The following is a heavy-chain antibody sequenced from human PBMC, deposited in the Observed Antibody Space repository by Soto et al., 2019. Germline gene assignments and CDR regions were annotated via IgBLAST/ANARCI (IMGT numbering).Heavy chain of an antibody. J-gene: IGHJ5*02. Sequence: SETLSLTCAVYGGSFSGYYWSWIRQPPGKGLEWIGYIYHSGSTYYNPSLKSRVTISVDRSKNQFSLKLSSVTAADTAVYYCARGLSSSGNWFDPWGQGTLVTVSS. CDR1: GGSFSGYY. CDR2: IYHSGST. D-gene: IGHD6-6*01. CDR3: ARGLSSSGNWFDP. V-gene: IGHV4-34*01.